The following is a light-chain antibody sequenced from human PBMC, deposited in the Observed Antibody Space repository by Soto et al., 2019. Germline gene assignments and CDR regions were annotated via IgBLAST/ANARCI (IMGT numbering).Light chain of an antibody. J-gene: IGKJ1*01. Sequence: EIVLTQSPGTLSLSPGERATLSCRASQSVSSSYLAWYQQKPGQAPRLLIYDASSRATGIPARFSGSGSGTDFTLTISSLEPEDFAVYYCQQRSNWPFTWTFGQGTKVDIK. V-gene: IGKV3D-20*02. CDR3: QQRSNWPFTWT. CDR1: QSVSSSY. CDR2: DAS.